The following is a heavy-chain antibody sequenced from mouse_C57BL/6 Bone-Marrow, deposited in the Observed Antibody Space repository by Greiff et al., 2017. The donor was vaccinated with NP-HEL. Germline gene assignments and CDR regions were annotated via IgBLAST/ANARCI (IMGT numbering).Heavy chain of an antibody. CDR2: IDPANGNT. D-gene: IGHD2-2*01. V-gene: IGHV14-3*01. CDR3: ALIYYGYDDWYFDV. CDR1: GFNIKNTY. Sequence: EVQLQESVAELVRPGASVKLSCTASGFNIKNTYMHWVKQRPEQGLEWIGRIDPANGNTKYAPKFQGKATRTADTSSNLAYLQLSSLTSEDTVIYCCALIYYGYDDWYFDVWGTGTTVTVSS. J-gene: IGHJ1*03.